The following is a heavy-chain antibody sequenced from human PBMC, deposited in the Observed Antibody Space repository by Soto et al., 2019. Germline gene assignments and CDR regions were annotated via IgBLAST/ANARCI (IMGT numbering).Heavy chain of an antibody. V-gene: IGHV3-48*01. CDR1: GFTFSSYS. Sequence: GGSLRLSCAASGFTFSSYSMNWVRQAPGKGLEWVSYISSSSSTIYYADSVKGRFTISRDNAKNSLYLQMNSLRAEDTAVYYCARDTPEREYYFDYWGQGTLVTVSS. J-gene: IGHJ4*02. CDR3: ARDTPEREYYFDY. CDR2: ISSSSSTI. D-gene: IGHD3-10*01.